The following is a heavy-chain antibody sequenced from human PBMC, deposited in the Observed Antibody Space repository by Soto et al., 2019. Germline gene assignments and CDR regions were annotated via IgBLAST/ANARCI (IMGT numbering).Heavy chain of an antibody. CDR2: IDGSGGIT. J-gene: IGHJ5*02. V-gene: IGHV3-23*01. CDR1: GLTFGTTD. Sequence: GGSMRLSCAAYGLTFGTTDMSWVRQAPGEGLEWVSTIDGSGGITYYADSVKGRFTISRDNSRNTVYLQMNSLRGDDTALYYCVKNSGWFNTWGQGALVTVSS. D-gene: IGHD3-10*01. CDR3: VKNSGWFNT.